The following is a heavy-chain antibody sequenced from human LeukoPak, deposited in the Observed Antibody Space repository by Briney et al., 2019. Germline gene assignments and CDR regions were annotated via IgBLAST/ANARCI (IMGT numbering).Heavy chain of an antibody. J-gene: IGHJ4*02. CDR2: ISPNNGNT. CDR3: ARQGAYSSAIGMGY. D-gene: IGHD6-25*01. V-gene: IGHV1-18*01. Sequence: ASVKVSCKASGYIFFNYGINWVRQAPGQSLEWIGWISPNNGNTDFAQNFQDRVTMTTDASTSTVYMEVSSLKPEDTAVYYCARQGAYSSAIGMGYWGQGTLVTVSS. CDR1: GYIFFNYG.